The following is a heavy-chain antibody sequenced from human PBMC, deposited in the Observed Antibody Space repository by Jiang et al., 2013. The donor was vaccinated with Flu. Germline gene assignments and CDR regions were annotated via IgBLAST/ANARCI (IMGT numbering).Heavy chain of an antibody. CDR1: GYSFTTYP. J-gene: IGHJ4*02. V-gene: IGHV1-3*01. Sequence: EVKKPGPSVRVSCKASGYSFTTYPMHWVRQAPGQRPEWMGWVSGGGGNTKYSQKFQDRVALTRDTSATTAYMELSSLRPEDTAVYYCARAPWSTYYFDSWGQGTLVTVSS. CDR3: ARAPWSTYYFDS. D-gene: IGHD3-16*01. CDR2: VSGGGGNT.